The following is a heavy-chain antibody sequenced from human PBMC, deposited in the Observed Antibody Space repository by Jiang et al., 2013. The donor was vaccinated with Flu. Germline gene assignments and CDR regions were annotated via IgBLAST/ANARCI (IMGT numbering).Heavy chain of an antibody. Sequence: LLKPSETLSLTCTVSGGSISSYYWSWIRQPPGKGLEWIGYIYYSGSTNYNPSLKSRVTISVDTSKNQFSLKLSSVTAADTAVYYCALYDSSGYYGYFDYWGQGTLVTVSS. CDR1: GGSISSYY. D-gene: IGHD3-22*01. V-gene: IGHV4-59*08. CDR2: IYYSGST. J-gene: IGHJ4*02. CDR3: ALYDSSGYYGYFDY.